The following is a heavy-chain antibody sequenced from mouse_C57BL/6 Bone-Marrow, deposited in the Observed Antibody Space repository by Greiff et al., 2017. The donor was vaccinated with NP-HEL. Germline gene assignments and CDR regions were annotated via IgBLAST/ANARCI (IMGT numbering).Heavy chain of an antibody. CDR3: ARASLFDGYYDYFDY. Sequence: EVKLMESGGDLVKPGGSLKLSCAASGFTFSSYGMSWVRQTPDKRLEWVATISSGGSYTYYLDSVKGRFTISRDNAKNTLYLQMSSLKSEDTAMYYCARASLFDGYYDYFDYWGQGTTLTVSS. CDR1: GFTFSSYG. J-gene: IGHJ2*01. V-gene: IGHV5-6*01. D-gene: IGHD2-3*01. CDR2: ISSGGSYT.